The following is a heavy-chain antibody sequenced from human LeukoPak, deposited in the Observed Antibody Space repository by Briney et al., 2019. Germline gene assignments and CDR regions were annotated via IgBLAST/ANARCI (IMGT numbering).Heavy chain of an antibody. CDR2: VKSKTDGGTT. V-gene: IGHV3-15*01. CDR1: GFTFSNAW. CDR3: TTETPVAKSQLLRRYYYMDV. J-gene: IGHJ6*03. Sequence: PGGSLRLSCAASGFTFSNAWISWVRQAPGKGLEWVGRVKSKTDGGTTDYAASVKGRFSISRDGSKNTLYLQMNGLKTEDTAVYYCTTETPVAKSQLLRRYYYMDVWGKGTTVSVSS. D-gene: IGHD2-2*01.